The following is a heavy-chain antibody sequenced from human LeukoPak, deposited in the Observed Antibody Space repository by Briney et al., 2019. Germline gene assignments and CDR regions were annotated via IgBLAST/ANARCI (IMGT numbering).Heavy chain of an antibody. CDR3: AKVSTLSRIMITFGGVIVPFDY. V-gene: IGHV3-30*02. CDR1: GFTFSSYG. CDR2: IRYDGSNK. Sequence: GGSLRLSCAASGFTFSSYGMHWVRQAPGKGLEWVAFIRYDGSNKYYADSVKGRFTISRDNSKNTLYLQMNSLRAEDTAVYYCAKVSTLSRIMITFGGVIVPFDYWGQGTLVTVSS. J-gene: IGHJ4*02. D-gene: IGHD3-16*02.